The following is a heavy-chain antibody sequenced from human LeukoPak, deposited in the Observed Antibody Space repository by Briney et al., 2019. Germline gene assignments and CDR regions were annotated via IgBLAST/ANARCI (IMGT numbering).Heavy chain of an antibody. V-gene: IGHV4-39*07. CDR1: GGSISSSSYY. CDR2: IYYSGST. J-gene: IGHJ4*02. Sequence: PSETLSLTCTVSGGSISSSSYYWGCIRQPPGKGLEWIGSIYYSGSTYYNPSLKSRVTISVDTYKNQFSLKLSSVTAADTAVYYCARAVYYYGSGSYYPFDYWGQGTLVTVSS. D-gene: IGHD3-10*01. CDR3: ARAVYYYGSGSYYPFDY.